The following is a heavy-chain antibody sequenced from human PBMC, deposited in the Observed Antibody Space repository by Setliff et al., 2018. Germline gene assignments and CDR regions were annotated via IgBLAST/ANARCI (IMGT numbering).Heavy chain of an antibody. D-gene: IGHD3-16*01. CDR3: ARTTGYRLEGDFDY. Sequence: PGGSLRLSCAASGFTFSTYWMSWVRQAPGKGLEWVANIKQDGSEKYYVDSVKGRFTVSRDNAKNSLYLQMTSLRAEDTAIYYCARTTGYRLEGDFDYWGQGTLVTVLL. V-gene: IGHV3-7*03. CDR1: GFTFSTYW. CDR2: IKQDGSEK. J-gene: IGHJ4*02.